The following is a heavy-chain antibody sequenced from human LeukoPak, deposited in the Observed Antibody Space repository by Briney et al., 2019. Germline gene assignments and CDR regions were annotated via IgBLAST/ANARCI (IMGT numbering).Heavy chain of an antibody. D-gene: IGHD3-9*01. V-gene: IGHV1-3*04. CDR1: GYNFTSYA. Sequence: ASVKVSRKASGYNFTSYAMHWVRQAPGQRLEWMGWINTGNGNTKYSQKFQGRVTITRDTSASTAYMELSSLRSEDTAVYYCARGGRRYFDYFDYWGQGTLVTVSS. CDR2: INTGNGNT. J-gene: IGHJ4*02. CDR3: ARGGRRYFDYFDY.